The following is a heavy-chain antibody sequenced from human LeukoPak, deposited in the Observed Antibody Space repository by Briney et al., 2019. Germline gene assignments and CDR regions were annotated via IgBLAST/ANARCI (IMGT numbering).Heavy chain of an antibody. CDR1: GASINSGNYY. J-gene: IGHJ4*02. D-gene: IGHD2-8*01. CDR2: IHTIGNT. V-gene: IGHV4-61*02. CDR3: ARHGLSSDY. Sequence: SETLSLTCTVSGASINSGNYYWDWIRQPAGKGLEWIGRIHTIGNTSYNPSLKSRITISLDTSKNQVSLNFTSVTAADTAVYYCARHGLSSDYWGQGTLVTVSS.